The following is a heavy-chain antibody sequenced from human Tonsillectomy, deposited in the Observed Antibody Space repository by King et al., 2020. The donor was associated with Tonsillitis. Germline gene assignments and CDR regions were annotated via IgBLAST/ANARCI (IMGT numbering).Heavy chain of an antibody. D-gene: IGHD3-16*01. Sequence: QLVQSGTEVKKPGASMKVSCKASGYTFTSYDINWVRQATGQGLEWMGWMNPNSGNTGYAQKFQGRVTMTRDASITTAYLEVSSLSAEDTAVYYCARPLGGGWSTDHGSLPGLAYWGQGTLVTVSS. CDR3: ARPLGGGWSTDHGSLPGLAY. V-gene: IGHV1-8*01. CDR2: MNPNSGNT. J-gene: IGHJ4*02. CDR1: GYTFTSYD.